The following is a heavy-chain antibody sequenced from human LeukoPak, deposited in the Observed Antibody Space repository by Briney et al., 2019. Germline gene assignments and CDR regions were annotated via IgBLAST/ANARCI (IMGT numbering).Heavy chain of an antibody. J-gene: IGHJ4*02. CDR1: GFTFSDYY. CDR3: ARDSRGHLRILTGYWDY. D-gene: IGHD3-9*01. CDR2: ISSSGSTI. V-gene: IGHV3-11*01. Sequence: GGSLRLSCAASGFTFSDYYMSWIRQAPGKGLECVSYISSSGSTIYYADSVKGRFTISRDNAKNSLYLQMNSLRAEDTAVYYCARDSRGHLRILTGYWDYWGQGTLVTVSS.